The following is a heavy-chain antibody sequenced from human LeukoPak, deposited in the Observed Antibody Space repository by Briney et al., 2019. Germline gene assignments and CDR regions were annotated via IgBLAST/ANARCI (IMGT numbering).Heavy chain of an antibody. CDR3: AKATYPLRAPGDAFDI. Sequence: GGSLRLSCAASGFTFSSYGMHWVRQAPGKGLEWVAFIRYDGSNKYYADSVKGRFTISRDNSKNTLYLQMNSLRAEDTAVYYCAKATYPLRAPGDAFDIWGQGTMVTVSS. CDR2: IRYDGSNK. J-gene: IGHJ3*02. V-gene: IGHV3-30*02. D-gene: IGHD1-1*01. CDR1: GFTFSSYG.